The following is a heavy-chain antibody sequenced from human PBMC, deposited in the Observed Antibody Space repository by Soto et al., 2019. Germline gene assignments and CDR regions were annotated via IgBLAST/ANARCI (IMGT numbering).Heavy chain of an antibody. V-gene: IGHV4-31*03. D-gene: IGHD3-22*01. J-gene: IGHJ4*02. CDR1: GGSISSGGYY. Sequence: SETLSLTCTVSGGSISSGGYYWSWIRQHPGKGLEWIGYIYYSGSTYYNPSLKSRVTISVDTSKNQFSLKLSSVTAADTAVYYCARGLDSSGYYIDYWGQGTLVTVS. CDR3: ARGLDSSGYYIDY. CDR2: IYYSGST.